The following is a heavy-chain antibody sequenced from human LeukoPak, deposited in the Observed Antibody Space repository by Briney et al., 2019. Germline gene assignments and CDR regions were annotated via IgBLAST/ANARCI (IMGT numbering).Heavy chain of an antibody. D-gene: IGHD6-13*01. J-gene: IGHJ4*02. Sequence: PSETLSLTCAVYGGSFSGYYWSWIRQPPGKGLEWIGEINHSGGTNYNPSLKSRVTISVDTSKNQFSLKLSSVTAADTAVYYCASPPTRYSSSWFLYWGQGTLVTVSS. CDR1: GGSFSGYY. V-gene: IGHV4-34*01. CDR2: INHSGGT. CDR3: ASPPTRYSSSWFLY.